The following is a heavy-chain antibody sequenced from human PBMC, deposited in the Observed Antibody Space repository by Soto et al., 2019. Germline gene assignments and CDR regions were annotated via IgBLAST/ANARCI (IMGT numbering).Heavy chain of an antibody. CDR2: IYPDDYET. CDR1: GYSFPSYW. J-gene: IGHJ4*02. Sequence: GESLKISCKGSGYSFPSYWIGWVRQMPGKGLEWMGIIYPDDYETRYSPSLQGQFTMSADKSISTAYLQWSSLKASDTAMYFCAKPFETSGWVEYWGQGTRVTGSS. CDR3: AKPFETSGWVEY. V-gene: IGHV5-51*01. D-gene: IGHD6-19*01.